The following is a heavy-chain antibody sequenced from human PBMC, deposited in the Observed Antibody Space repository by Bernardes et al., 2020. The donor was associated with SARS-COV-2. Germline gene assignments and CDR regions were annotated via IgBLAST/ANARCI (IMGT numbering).Heavy chain of an antibody. CDR1: GFTFGSYG. D-gene: IGHD1-20*01. V-gene: IGHV3-30*02. J-gene: IGHJ4*02. Sequence: LRLSCAASGFTFGSYGMLWVRQAPGKGLEWVAFIRNDGVNKYYADSVKGRFTISRDNSKNTLYLQMNSLRTEDTAVYFCAKELNWNHFDYWGQGSLVSVAS. CDR2: IRNDGVNK. CDR3: AKELNWNHFDY.